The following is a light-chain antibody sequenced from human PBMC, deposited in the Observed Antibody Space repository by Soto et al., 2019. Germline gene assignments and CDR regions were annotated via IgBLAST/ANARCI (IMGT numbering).Light chain of an antibody. V-gene: IGLV1-47*01. CDR2: RNN. Sequence: QSVLTQPPSASGTPGQRGTISCSGSSSNIGSNYVYWYQQLPGTAPKLLIYRNNQRPSGVPDRFSGSKSGTSASLAISGLRSEDEADYYCAAWDDSLSKVFGTGTKVTAL. CDR1: SSNIGSNY. CDR3: AAWDDSLSKV. J-gene: IGLJ1*01.